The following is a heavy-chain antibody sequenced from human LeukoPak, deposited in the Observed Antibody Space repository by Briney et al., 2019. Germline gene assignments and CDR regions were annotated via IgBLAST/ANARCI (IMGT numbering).Heavy chain of an antibody. CDR1: GGSISSYY. J-gene: IGHJ5*02. V-gene: IGHV4-59*01. CDR2: IYDSGST. CDR3: ASDNRYCSTTSCYGGWFDP. Sequence: SETLSLTCTVSGGSISSYYWSWIRQPPGKGLEWIGYIYDSGSTKYNSPLKSRVTISVDTSKNQFSLKLSSVTAADTAVYYCASDNRYCSTTSCYGGWFDPWGQGTLVTVSS. D-gene: IGHD2-2*01.